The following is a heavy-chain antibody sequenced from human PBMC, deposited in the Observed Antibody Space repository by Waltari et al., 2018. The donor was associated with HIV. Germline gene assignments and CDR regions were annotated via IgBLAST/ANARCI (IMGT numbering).Heavy chain of an antibody. CDR1: CGSFYDSY. D-gene: IGHD1-1*01. CDR2: IKHIREA. J-gene: IGHJ4*02. CDR3: ARGTTGLRLPRRYFDY. V-gene: IGHV4-34*01. Sequence: QQHLQQRGVGLVRPSEPLSLPFDVWCGSFYDSYWIVIRQSPGKGMEWIGKIKHIREANSKASLRGRVTMSLHTAKNPVSLTLCSVTAADTAAYYGARGTTGLRLPRRYFDYWSQGTLVAVSS.